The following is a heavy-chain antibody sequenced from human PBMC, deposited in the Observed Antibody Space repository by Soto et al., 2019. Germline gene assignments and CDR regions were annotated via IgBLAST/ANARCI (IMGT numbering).Heavy chain of an antibody. D-gene: IGHD2-21*02. Sequence: QLQLQESGSRLVKPSQTLSLTCAVSGGSISRAGYSWSWIRQSPGKGLEWIGYIYNSGSTFYNPSLKSRLTISVDRSKNQLSLQLNSVTAADTAVYYCASSRVVTTYFDYLGQGTLVTVSS. CDR2: IYNSGST. CDR3: ASSRVVTTYFDY. V-gene: IGHV4-30-2*06. J-gene: IGHJ4*02. CDR1: GGSISRAGYS.